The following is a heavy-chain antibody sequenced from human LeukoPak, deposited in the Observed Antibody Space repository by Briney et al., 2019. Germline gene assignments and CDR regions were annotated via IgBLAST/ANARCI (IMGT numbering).Heavy chain of an antibody. Sequence: GGALRLSCAASGFTFSSYVMHWVRAAPGKGLEWVAVISYGGSNKYYADSVKGRFTISRDNSKNTLYLQMNSLRAEGMGVYYCARDGGRAIVVVPAAWGYFDYWGQGALVTVSS. CDR3: ARDGGRAIVVVPAAWGYFDY. CDR1: GFTFSSYV. CDR2: ISYGGSNK. D-gene: IGHD2-2*01. J-gene: IGHJ4*02. V-gene: IGHV3-30-3*01.